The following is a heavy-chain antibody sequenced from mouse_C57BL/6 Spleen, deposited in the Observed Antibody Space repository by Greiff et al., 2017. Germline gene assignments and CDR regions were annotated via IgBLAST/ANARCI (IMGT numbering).Heavy chain of an antibody. CDR1: GFTFSDYY. V-gene: IGHV5-16*01. J-gene: IGHJ2*01. CDR2: INYDGSST. Sequence: EVQRVESEGGLVQPGSSMKLSCTASGFTFSDYYMAWVRQVPEKGLEWVANINYDGSSTYYLDSLKSRFIISRDNAKNILYLQMSSLKSEDTATYYCARDRTYFDYWGQGTTLTVSS. CDR3: ARDRTYFDY.